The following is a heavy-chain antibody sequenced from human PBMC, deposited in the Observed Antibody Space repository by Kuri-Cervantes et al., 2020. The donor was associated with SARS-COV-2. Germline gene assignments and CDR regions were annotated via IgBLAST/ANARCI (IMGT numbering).Heavy chain of an antibody. Sequence: ASVKVSCKASGYTFTSYGISWVLQAPGQGLEWMGWISAYNGNTNYAQKLQGRVTMTTDTSTSTAYMELRSLRSDDTAVYYCATDFAVFGSGGSCCLHWGQGTLVTVSS. CDR2: ISAYNGNT. CDR1: GYTFTSYG. J-gene: IGHJ4*02. D-gene: IGHD2-15*01. V-gene: IGHV1-18*01. CDR3: ATDFAVFGSGGSCCLH.